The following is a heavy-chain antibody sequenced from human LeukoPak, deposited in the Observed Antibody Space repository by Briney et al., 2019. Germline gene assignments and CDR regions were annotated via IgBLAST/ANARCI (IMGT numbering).Heavy chain of an antibody. V-gene: IGHV1-18*01. CDR2: ISGYNTYT. CDR1: NNTSSNNG. J-gene: IGHJ3*01. CDR3: ARVRLVWGMETFDL. D-gene: IGHD3-16*01. Sequence: AASVKVSCKASNNTSSNNGISWVRQAPGQGLEWMGWISGYNTYTTYAQKFQDRVTMTKDTSTSTAYMEMRSLRSDDTAIYYCARVRLVWGMETFDLWGQGTMVTVFS.